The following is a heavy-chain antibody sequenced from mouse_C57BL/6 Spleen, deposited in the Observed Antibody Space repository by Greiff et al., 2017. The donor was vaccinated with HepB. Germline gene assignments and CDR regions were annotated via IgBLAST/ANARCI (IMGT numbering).Heavy chain of an antibody. D-gene: IGHD1-1*01. CDR2: INPSNGGT. CDR3: AREDYYGSPWFAY. J-gene: IGHJ3*01. CDR1: GYTFTSYW. Sequence: QVQLQQPGTELVKPGASVKLSCKASGYTFTSYWMHWVKQRPGQGLEWIGNINPSNGGTNYNEKFKSKATLTVDKSSSTAYMQLSSLTAEDSAVYYCAREDYYGSPWFAYWGQGTLVTVSA. V-gene: IGHV1-53*01.